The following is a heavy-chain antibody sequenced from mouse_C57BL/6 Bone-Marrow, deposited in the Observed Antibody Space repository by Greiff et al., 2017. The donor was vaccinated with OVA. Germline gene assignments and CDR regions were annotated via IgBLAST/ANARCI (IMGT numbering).Heavy chain of an antibody. V-gene: IGHV1-18*01. CDR2: INPNNGGT. J-gene: IGHJ3*01. Sequence: EVHLVESGPELVKPGASVKIPCKASGYTFTDYNMDWVKQSHGKSLEWIGDINPNNGGTIYNQKFKGKATLTVDKSSSTAYMELRSLTSEDTAVYYCARATVVEGFAYWGQGTLVTVSA. CDR3: ARATVVEGFAY. D-gene: IGHD1-1*01. CDR1: GYTFTDYN.